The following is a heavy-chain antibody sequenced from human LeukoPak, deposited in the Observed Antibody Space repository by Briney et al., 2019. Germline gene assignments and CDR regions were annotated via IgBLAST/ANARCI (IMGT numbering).Heavy chain of an antibody. Sequence: SQTLSLTCTVSGGSISSGDYYWSWIRQPPGKGLEWFGYIYYSGSTYYNPSLKSRVTISVDTSKNQFSLKLSSVTAADTAVYYCARAAIVVVPAARDGMDVWGKGTTVTVSS. D-gene: IGHD2-2*01. J-gene: IGHJ6*04. CDR3: ARAAIVVVPAARDGMDV. V-gene: IGHV4-30-4*01. CDR2: IYYSGST. CDR1: GGSISSGDYY.